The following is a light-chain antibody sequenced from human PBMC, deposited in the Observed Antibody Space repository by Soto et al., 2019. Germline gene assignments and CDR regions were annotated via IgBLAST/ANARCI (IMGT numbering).Light chain of an antibody. CDR2: GAS. V-gene: IGKV3-15*01. J-gene: IGKJ5*01. Sequence: EILMTQSPATLSVSPGDRATITCRASQSVSSNLAWYQQKPGKAPRLLIYGASTRPTGIPARFSGSRSGTDFTLTISSLQSEDFAIYYCQQYNNWPPTFGQGTRLEIK. CDR3: QQYNNWPPT. CDR1: QSVSSN.